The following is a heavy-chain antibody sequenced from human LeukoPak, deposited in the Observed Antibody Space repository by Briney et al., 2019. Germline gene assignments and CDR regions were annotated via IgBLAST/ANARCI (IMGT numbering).Heavy chain of an antibody. J-gene: IGHJ4*02. CDR3: AKWGDYDVLTGYYDSDY. V-gene: IGHV3-23*01. Sequence: GGSLRLSCAASGFRISNCAMTWVRQAPGKGLEWVSTISGRGDSTYDADSVKGRFTISRDKSKNTLYLQMNSLRVEDTAVYHCAKWGDYDVLTGYYDSDYWGQGTLVTVSS. CDR2: ISGRGDST. D-gene: IGHD3-9*01. CDR1: GFRISNCA.